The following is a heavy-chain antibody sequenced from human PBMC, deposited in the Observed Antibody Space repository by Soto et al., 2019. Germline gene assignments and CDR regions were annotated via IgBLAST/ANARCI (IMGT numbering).Heavy chain of an antibody. CDR1: GGTFSSYA. D-gene: IGHD1-7*01. CDR3: ARVNWNYDGLGPPRDY. Sequence: QVQLVQSGAEVKKPGSSVKVSCKASGGTFSSYAISWVRQAPGQGLEWMGGIIPIFGTANYAQKFQGRVTITADESTSTAYMELSSLRSEDTTVYYCARVNWNYDGLGPPRDYWGQGTLVTVSS. J-gene: IGHJ4*02. V-gene: IGHV1-69*01. CDR2: IIPIFGTA.